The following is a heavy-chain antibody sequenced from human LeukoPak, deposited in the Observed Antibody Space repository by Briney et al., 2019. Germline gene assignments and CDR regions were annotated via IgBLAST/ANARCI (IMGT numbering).Heavy chain of an antibody. Sequence: ASVKVSCKASGGTFSSYAISWVRQAPGQGLEWMGIINPSGGSTSYAQKFQGRVTMTRDTSTSTVYMELSSLRSEDTAVYYCAREVATVTTFDYWGQGTLVTVSS. D-gene: IGHD4-17*01. J-gene: IGHJ4*02. CDR2: INPSGGST. CDR3: AREVATVTTFDY. CDR1: GGTFSSYA. V-gene: IGHV1-46*01.